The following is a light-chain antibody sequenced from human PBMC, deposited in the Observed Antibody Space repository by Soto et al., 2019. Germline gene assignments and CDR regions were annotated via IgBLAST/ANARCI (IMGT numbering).Light chain of an antibody. CDR2: ATS. CDR3: YYYYSSPHT. V-gene: IGKV3-20*01. Sequence: EIVLTQSPGTLSLSPGETATLSCRTSQTISRDDLAWYQQRPGQAPRLLVSATSRRATGIPDRFNGYGSGTDFTITISRLEPEDFGVYYCYYYYSSPHTFGPGTRVDIK. J-gene: IGKJ3*01. CDR1: QTISRDD.